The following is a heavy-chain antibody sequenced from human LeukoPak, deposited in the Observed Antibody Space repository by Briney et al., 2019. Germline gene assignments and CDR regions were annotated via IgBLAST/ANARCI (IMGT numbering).Heavy chain of an antibody. Sequence: PSETLLLTWTVSGYSICSGYYWGWIRQPPGKGLEWIGSIYHSGSTYYNPSLKSRVTISVDTSKNQFSLKLSSVTAADTAVYYCARHRDDYYDNSASAFDIWGQGTMVTVSS. CDR3: ARHRDDYYDNSASAFDI. CDR1: GYSICSGYY. CDR2: IYHSGST. V-gene: IGHV4-38-2*02. D-gene: IGHD3-22*01. J-gene: IGHJ3*02.